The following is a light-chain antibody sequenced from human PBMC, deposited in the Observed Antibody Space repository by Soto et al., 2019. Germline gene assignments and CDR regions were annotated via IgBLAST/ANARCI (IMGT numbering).Light chain of an antibody. J-gene: IGKJ4*02. CDR3: HKYDSAPLT. V-gene: IGKV1-27*01. CDR1: QGISNN. CDR2: AAS. Sequence: DIQMTQSPSSLSASVGDRVTITCRASQGISNNLAWYQQKPGKDPKLLIYAASTWQSEVPSRFSGSGSGTDFTLTISSLQPEDVAAYYCHKYDSAPLTVGGGTKVEIK.